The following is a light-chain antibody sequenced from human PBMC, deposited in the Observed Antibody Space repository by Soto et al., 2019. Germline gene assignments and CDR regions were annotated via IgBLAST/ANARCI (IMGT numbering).Light chain of an antibody. Sequence: DIQMTQSPSTLSASIGDRVTITCRASQAINTWLAWYQQKPGKAPSLLIYDASTLGSGVPSRFSGSGSGTEFTLTISSLEPEDFAVYYCQQRSTWPPFSFGQGTKLEIK. CDR3: QQRSTWPPFS. V-gene: IGKV1-5*01. CDR2: DAS. J-gene: IGKJ2*03. CDR1: QAINTW.